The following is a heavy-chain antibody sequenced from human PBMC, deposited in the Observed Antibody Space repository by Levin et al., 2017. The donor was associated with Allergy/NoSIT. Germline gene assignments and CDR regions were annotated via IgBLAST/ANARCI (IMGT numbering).Heavy chain of an antibody. D-gene: IGHD3-3*01. CDR1: GFSLSTSGVG. V-gene: IGHV2-5*01. CDR3: AHRPPESGITIFGVVIVMGTDYFDY. J-gene: IGHJ4*02. Sequence: SGPTLVKPTQTLTLTCTFSGFSLSTSGVGVGWIRQPPGKALEWLALIYWNDDKRYSPSLKSRLTITKDTSKNQVVLTMTNMDPVDTATYYCAHRPPESGITIFGVVIVMGTDYFDYWGQGTLVTVSS. CDR2: IYWNDDK.